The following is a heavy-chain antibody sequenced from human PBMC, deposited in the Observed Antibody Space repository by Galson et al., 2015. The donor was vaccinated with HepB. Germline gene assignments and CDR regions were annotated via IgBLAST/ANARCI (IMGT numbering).Heavy chain of an antibody. Sequence: SLRLSCAASGFTFSSYAMHWVRQAPGKGLEWVAVISYDGSNKYYADSVKGRFTISRDNSKNPLYLQMNSLRAEDTAVYYCARGRDYDFWSGYFHDYWGQGTLATVSS. CDR3: ARGRDYDFWSGYFHDY. D-gene: IGHD3-3*01. CDR2: ISYDGSNK. J-gene: IGHJ4*02. CDR1: GFTFSSYA. V-gene: IGHV3-30-3*01.